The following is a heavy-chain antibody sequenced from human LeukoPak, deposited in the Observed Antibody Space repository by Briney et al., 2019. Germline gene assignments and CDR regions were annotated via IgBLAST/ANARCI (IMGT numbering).Heavy chain of an antibody. CDR3: ARSGIAAAGPMDAFDI. CDR1: GYTFTSYG. J-gene: IGHJ3*02. CDR2: ISAYNGNT. Sequence: GASVKVSCKASGYTFTSYGISWVRQAPGQGLEWMGWISAYNGNTNYAQKFQGWVTMTRDTSISTAYMELSRLRSDDTAVYYCARSGIAAAGPMDAFDIWGQGTMVTVSS. V-gene: IGHV1-18*01. D-gene: IGHD6-13*01.